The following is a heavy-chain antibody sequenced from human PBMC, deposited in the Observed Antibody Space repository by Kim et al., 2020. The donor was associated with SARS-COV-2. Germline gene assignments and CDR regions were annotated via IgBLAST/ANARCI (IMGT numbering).Heavy chain of an antibody. CDR3: AKQRGAIAAA. V-gene: IGHV3-21*01. CDR1: WFTFSSYS. J-gene: IGHJ5*02. CDR2: ISSSSSYI. Sequence: GGSLRLSCAASWFTFSSYSMKWVRQAPGKGLEWVSSISSSSSYIYYADSVKGRFTISRDNAKNSLYLLMNSLRAEDTAVYYCAKQRGAIAAAWGQGTLVTVSS. D-gene: IGHD6-13*01.